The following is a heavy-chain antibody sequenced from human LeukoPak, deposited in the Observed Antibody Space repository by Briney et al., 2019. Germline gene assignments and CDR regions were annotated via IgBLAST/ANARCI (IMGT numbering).Heavy chain of an antibody. D-gene: IGHD5-12*01. CDR2: ISAYNGNT. J-gene: IGHJ5*02. V-gene: IGHV1-18*01. CDR1: GYTFTSYG. Sequence: ASVKVSCNASGYTFTSYGIIGVRQAPGQGREWMVWISAYNGNTNYAQKLQGRVTMTTDTSTSTAYMELRSMRSDDTAVYYCARDLRGDYDFRIPDPNWFDPWGQGTLVTVSS. CDR3: ARDLRGDYDFRIPDPNWFDP.